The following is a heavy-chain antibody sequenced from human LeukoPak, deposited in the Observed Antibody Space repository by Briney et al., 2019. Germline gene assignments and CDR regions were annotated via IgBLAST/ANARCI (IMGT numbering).Heavy chain of an antibody. D-gene: IGHD4-17*01. CDR2: IKQDGSEK. V-gene: IGHV3-7*01. J-gene: IGHJ4*02. CDR3: ARDQGPYGDYYFDY. Sequence: GGSLRLSCAASGFTFSSYWMSWVRQAPGKGLEWVANIKQDGSEKYYVDSVKGRFTIYRDNAKNSLYLQMNSLRDEDTAVYYCARDQGPYGDYYFDYWGQGTLVTVSS. CDR1: GFTFSSYW.